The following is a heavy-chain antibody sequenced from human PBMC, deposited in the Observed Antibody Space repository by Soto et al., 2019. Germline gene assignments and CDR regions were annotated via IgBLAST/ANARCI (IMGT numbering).Heavy chain of an antibody. J-gene: IGHJ4*02. CDR1: GGSISSYY. V-gene: IGHV4-59*01. CDR3: ASCARPWLGYSYGFDY. Sequence: KPSETLSLTCTVSGGSISSYYWSWIRQPPGKGLEWIGYIYYSGSTNYNPSLKSRVTISVDTSKNQFSLKLSSVTAADTAVYYCASCARPWLGYSYGFDYWGQGTLVTVSS. CDR2: IYYSGST. D-gene: IGHD5-18*01.